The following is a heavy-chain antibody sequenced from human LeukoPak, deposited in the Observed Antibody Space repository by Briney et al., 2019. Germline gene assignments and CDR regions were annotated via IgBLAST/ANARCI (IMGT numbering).Heavy chain of an antibody. Sequence: KASETLSLTCTVSGDSISSYYWSWLRQPAGKGLGWIGYIYYSGTTNYNPSLKSRVTISVDTSKNQFSLKLSSLTAADTAVYYCARDVCHFWSGFDYWGQGTLVTVAS. D-gene: IGHD3-3*02. CDR2: IYYSGTT. V-gene: IGHV4-59*01. CDR1: GDSISSYY. J-gene: IGHJ4*02. CDR3: ARDVCHFWSGFDY.